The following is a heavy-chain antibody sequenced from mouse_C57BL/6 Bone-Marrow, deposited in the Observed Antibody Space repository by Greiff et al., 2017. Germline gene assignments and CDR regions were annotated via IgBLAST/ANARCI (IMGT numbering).Heavy chain of an antibody. D-gene: IGHD2-1*01. V-gene: IGHV1-15*01. CDR1: GYTFTDYE. CDR3: TQNGNYDYWYFDV. Sequence: VQLQQSGAELVRPGASVTLSCKASGYTFTDYEMHWVKQTPVHGLEWIGAIDPETGGTAYNQKFKGKAILTADKSSSTAYMELRSLTSEDSAFYYCTQNGNYDYWYFDVWGTGTTVTVSS. CDR2: IDPETGGT. J-gene: IGHJ1*03.